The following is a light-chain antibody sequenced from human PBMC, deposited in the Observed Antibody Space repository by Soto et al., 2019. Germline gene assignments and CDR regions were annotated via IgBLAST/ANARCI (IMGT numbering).Light chain of an antibody. J-gene: IGLJ2*01. Sequence: QSVLTQPPSASGSPGQSVTISCTGTSSDVGGYNYVSWYQQHPGKAPKLVIYEVSKRPSGVPDRFSGSKSGNTASLTVSGLQAKDEADYYCSSYAGSNNLVFGGGTQLTVL. CDR2: EVS. CDR3: SSYAGSNNLV. CDR1: SSDVGGYNY. V-gene: IGLV2-8*01.